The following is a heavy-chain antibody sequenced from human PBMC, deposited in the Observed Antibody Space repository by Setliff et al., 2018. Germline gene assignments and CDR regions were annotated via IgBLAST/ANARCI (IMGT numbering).Heavy chain of an antibody. D-gene: IGHD2-15*01. CDR1: GYTFTNYA. J-gene: IGHJ6*03. CDR2: INAGNGDT. Sequence: ASVKVSCKASGYTFTNYAIHWVRQAPGQRLERMGWINAGNGDTKYSQDFQGRVTITRDTSASTAYMDLSSLRSDDMAVYYCAGGRPTADPYYYYYMDVWGKGTTVTVSS. V-gene: IGHV1-3*03. CDR3: AGGRPTADPYYYYYMDV.